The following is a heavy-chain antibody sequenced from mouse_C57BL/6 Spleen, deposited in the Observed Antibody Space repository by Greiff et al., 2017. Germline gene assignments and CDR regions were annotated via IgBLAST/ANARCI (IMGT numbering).Heavy chain of an antibody. CDR1: GYSFTSYY. Sequence: VQLQQSGPELVKPGASVQISCKASGYSFTSYYIHWVKQRPGQGLEWIGWIYTGSGNTKYNEKFKGKATLTADTSSSTAYMQLSSLTSKDSAVYYCARSDVYYAMDYWGQGTSVTVAS. CDR2: IYTGSGNT. CDR3: ARSDVYYAMDY. J-gene: IGHJ4*01. V-gene: IGHV1-66*01.